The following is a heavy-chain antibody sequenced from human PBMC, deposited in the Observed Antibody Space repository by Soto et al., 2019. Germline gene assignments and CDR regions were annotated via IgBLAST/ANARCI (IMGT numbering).Heavy chain of an antibody. CDR3: ARLSSKYSSGWDVFDI. D-gene: IGHD6-19*01. CDR1: GYSFTSYW. J-gene: IGHJ3*02. CDR2: IYPGDSDT. V-gene: IGHV5-51*01. Sequence: GESLKISCKASGYSFTSYWIGWVRQMPGKGLDWMGIIYPGDSDTRYSPSFQGQVTISADKSISTAYLQWSSLKASDTAMFYCARLSSKYSSGWDVFDIWGQGTMVTVSS.